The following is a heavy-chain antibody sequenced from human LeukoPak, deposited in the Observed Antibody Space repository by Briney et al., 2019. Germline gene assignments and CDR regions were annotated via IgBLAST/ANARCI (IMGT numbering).Heavy chain of an antibody. CDR1: GGSISSYY. J-gene: IGHJ3*02. CDR2: IYYSGST. CDR3: ARAIGWGYYDSSGYNDAFDI. Sequence: SETLSLTCTVSGGSISSYYWSWIRQPPGKGLEWIGYIYYSGSTYYNPSLKSRVTISVDTSKNQFSLKLSSVTAADTAVYYCARAIGWGYYDSSGYNDAFDIWGQGTMVTVSS. V-gene: IGHV4-59*12. D-gene: IGHD3-22*01.